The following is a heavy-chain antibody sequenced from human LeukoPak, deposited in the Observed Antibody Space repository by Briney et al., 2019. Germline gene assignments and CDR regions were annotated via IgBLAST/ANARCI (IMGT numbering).Heavy chain of an antibody. J-gene: IGHJ4*02. V-gene: IGHV5-51*01. Sequence: GESLKISCEGSGYSFPTYWIAWVRQVPGKGLEWMGIIYPGDSDTRYSPSFQGQVTISADKSISTAYLQWSSLKASDTAMYYCARRTAGLDYWGQGTLVTVSS. CDR3: ARRTAGLDY. CDR2: IYPGDSDT. D-gene: IGHD1-1*01. CDR1: GYSFPTYW.